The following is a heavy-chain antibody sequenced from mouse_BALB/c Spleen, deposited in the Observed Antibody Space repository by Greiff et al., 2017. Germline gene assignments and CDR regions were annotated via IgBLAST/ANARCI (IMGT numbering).Heavy chain of an antibody. CDR1: GFTFSSYG. J-gene: IGHJ2*01. Sequence: EVQLVESGGGLVQPGGSLKLSCAASGFTFSSYGMSWVRQTPDKRLELVATINSNGGSTYYPDSVKGRFTISRDNAKNTLYLQMSSLKSEDTAMYYCARSHYYFDYWGQGTTLTGSS. CDR3: ARSHYYFDY. V-gene: IGHV5-6-3*01. CDR2: INSNGGST.